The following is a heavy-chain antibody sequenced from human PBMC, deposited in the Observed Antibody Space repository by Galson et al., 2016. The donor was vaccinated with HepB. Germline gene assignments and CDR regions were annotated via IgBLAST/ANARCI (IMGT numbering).Heavy chain of an antibody. J-gene: IGHJ4*02. V-gene: IGHV3-30-3*01. CDR2: ISYDGSRK. CDR1: GFTFSRSA. Sequence: SLRLSCAASGFTFSRSAMFWVRQAPGKGLEWVAAISYDGSRKYYADSVKGRFTISRDNSKNALSLQINSLRAEDTAVYYCARDMVGDSPDYFDYWGQGTLVTVSS. CDR3: ARDMVGDSPDYFDY. D-gene: IGHD4/OR15-4a*01.